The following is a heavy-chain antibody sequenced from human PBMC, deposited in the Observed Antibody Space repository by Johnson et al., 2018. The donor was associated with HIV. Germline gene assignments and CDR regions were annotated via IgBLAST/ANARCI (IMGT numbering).Heavy chain of an antibody. V-gene: IGHV3-30*02. CDR2: IGFDGTKS. J-gene: IGHJ3*02. Sequence: QVQLVESGGGVVQPGGSLRLSCAASGFTFSSYGMHWVRQAPGKGLEWVAFIGFDGTKSYYADSLKGRFTISRDNSKNSLYLQMNSLRAEDTAVYYCARVPEGDDDAFDIWGQGTVVTVSS. D-gene: IGHD2-21*01. CDR1: GFTFSSYG. CDR3: ARVPEGDDDAFDI.